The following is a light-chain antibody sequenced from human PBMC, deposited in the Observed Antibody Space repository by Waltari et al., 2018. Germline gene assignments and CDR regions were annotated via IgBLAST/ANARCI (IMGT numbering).Light chain of an antibody. CDR1: SSNIGINY. CDR3: AAWDDRLRGRV. Sequence: QSVLTQPPSASGTPGQRVTISCSGSSSNIGINYLYWYQHFPGSAPKLLIYRDNQRPSGVPDRFSGSKSGSSASLAISGPRSEDEGDYYCAAWDDRLRGRVFGGGTKLTVL. J-gene: IGLJ3*02. V-gene: IGLV1-47*01. CDR2: RDN.